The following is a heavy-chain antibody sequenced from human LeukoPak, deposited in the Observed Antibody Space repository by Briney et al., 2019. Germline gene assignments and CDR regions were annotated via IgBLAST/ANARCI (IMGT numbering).Heavy chain of an antibody. CDR1: GFTFSSYW. V-gene: IGHV3-7*01. J-gene: IGHJ4*02. CDR2: IKQDGSEK. D-gene: IGHD3-16*01. CDR3: ARDNMITFGGVIFDY. Sequence: GGSLRLSCAASGFTFSSYWMSWVRQAPGKGLEWVANIKQDGSEKYYVDSVKGRFTISRDNAKNSLYLQMNSLRAEDTAVYYCARDNMITFGGVIFDYWGQGTLVTVSS.